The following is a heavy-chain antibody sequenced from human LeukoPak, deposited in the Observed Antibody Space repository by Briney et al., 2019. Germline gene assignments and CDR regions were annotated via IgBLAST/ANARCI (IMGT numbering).Heavy chain of an antibody. CDR1: GGSITFSNYY. D-gene: IGHD3-10*01. CDR3: ARGWGYYGSGSYYNAVDY. Sequence: PSETLSLTCTVSGGSITFSNYYWGWVRQPPGKGLECIGSIYYGGSTYSTPSLKSRVTISADTSKSRFSLKLSSVTAADTAVYYCARGWGYYGSGSYYNAVDYWGQGTLVTVSS. V-gene: IGHV4-39*07. J-gene: IGHJ4*02. CDR2: IYYGGST.